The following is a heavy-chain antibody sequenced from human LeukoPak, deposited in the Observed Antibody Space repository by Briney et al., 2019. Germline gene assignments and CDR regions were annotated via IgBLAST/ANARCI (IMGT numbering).Heavy chain of an antibody. Sequence: GGSLRLSCAASGFTFSSYAMRWVRQAPGKGLEWVAVISYDGSNKYYADSVKGRFTISRDNSKNTLYLQMNSLRAEDTAVYYCAPPPTVFTLGYWGQGTLVTVSS. CDR1: GFTFSSYA. V-gene: IGHV3-30-3*01. CDR3: APPPTVFTLGY. J-gene: IGHJ4*02. D-gene: IGHD4-17*01. CDR2: ISYDGSNK.